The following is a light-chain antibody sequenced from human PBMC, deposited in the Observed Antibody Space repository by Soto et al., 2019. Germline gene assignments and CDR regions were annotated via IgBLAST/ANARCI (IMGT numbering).Light chain of an antibody. CDR1: QSVSSN. J-gene: IGKJ1*01. V-gene: IGKV3-15*01. CDR2: GVS. CDR3: QQYYNWPRT. Sequence: IVMTQSPATLSVSPGERATLSCRASQSVSSNLAWYQHKPGQAPRLLVYGVSTRASGIPDRFSGSGSGTEFTLSISSLQSEDFAVYYCQQYYNWPRTFGQGTKVDIK.